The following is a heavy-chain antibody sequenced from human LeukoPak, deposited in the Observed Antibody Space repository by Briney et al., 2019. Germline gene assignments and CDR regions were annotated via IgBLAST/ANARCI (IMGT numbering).Heavy chain of an antibody. CDR1: GFTFNSYW. V-gene: IGHV3-74*01. J-gene: IGHJ4*02. CDR2: INSDGGDI. CDR3: ARFTDSSGSYWATPNRFFDH. Sequence: GGSLRLSCAASGFTFNSYWMHWVRQAPGKGLVWVSRINSDGGDILYAESVKGRFTISRDNAENTLYLQMNSLRAEDTAMYYCARFTDSSGSYWATPNRFFDHWGQGALVTVSS. D-gene: IGHD3-22*01.